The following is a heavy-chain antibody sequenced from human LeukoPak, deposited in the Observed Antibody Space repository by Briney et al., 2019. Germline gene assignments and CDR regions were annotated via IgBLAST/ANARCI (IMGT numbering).Heavy chain of an antibody. D-gene: IGHD3-16*01. CDR2: ISGSGRTI. Sequence: GGSLRLSCAASGFTFSDYYMSWIRQAPGKGLEWVSFISGSGRTINYADSVKGRFTTSRDNAKNSLYLQMNSLRAEDTAVYYCATFVRTFDYWGQGVLVTVSS. CDR3: ATFVRTFDY. V-gene: IGHV3-11*01. J-gene: IGHJ4*02. CDR1: GFTFSDYY.